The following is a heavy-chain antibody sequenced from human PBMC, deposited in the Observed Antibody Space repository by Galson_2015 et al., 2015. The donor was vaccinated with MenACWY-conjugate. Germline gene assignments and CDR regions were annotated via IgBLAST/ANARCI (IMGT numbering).Heavy chain of an antibody. CDR3: AKRGSGGWFDY. Sequence: SETLSLTCAVSGGSISSSNWWSWVRQPPGKGLEWIGYIYYSGSTDYNPSLKSRVTMSVDTSKNQFSLKLSSVTAVDTAVYYCAKRGSGGWFDYWGQGTLVTVSS. J-gene: IGHJ4*02. V-gene: IGHV4-4*02. D-gene: IGHD6-19*01. CDR2: IYYSGST. CDR1: GGSISSSNW.